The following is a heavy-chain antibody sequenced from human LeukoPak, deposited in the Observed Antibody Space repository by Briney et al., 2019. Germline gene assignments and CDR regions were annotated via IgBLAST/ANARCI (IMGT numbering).Heavy chain of an antibody. CDR2: IYYSGST. D-gene: IGHD3-22*01. V-gene: IGHV4-39*01. Sequence: SETLSLTCTVPGGSMSSYYWGWIRQPPGKGLEWIGSIYYSGSTYYNPSLKSRVTISVDTSKNQFSLKLSSVTAADTAVYYCARHRRHYYDSSGSQRANWFDPWGQGTLVTVSS. CDR1: GGSMSSYY. J-gene: IGHJ5*02. CDR3: ARHRRHYYDSSGSQRANWFDP.